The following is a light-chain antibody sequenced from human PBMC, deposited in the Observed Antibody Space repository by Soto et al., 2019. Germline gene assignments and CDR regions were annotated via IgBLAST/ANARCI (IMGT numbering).Light chain of an antibody. CDR1: SGHSSYA. CDR2: LNSDGSQ. Sequence: QPVLTQSPSASASLGASVKLTCTLSSGHSSYAIAWHQQQPEKGPRYLMKLNSDGSQTKGDGIPDRFSGSSSGAERYLTISSLQSEDEADYYCQTWGSGIEVFGGGTKVTVL. J-gene: IGLJ2*01. CDR3: QTWGSGIEV. V-gene: IGLV4-69*01.